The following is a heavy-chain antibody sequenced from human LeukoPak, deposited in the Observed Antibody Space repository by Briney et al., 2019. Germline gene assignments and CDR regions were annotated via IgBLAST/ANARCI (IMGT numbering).Heavy chain of an antibody. V-gene: IGHV3-23*01. J-gene: IGHJ4*02. CDR3: ATLGCAGENCPRAGRALGGY. CDR1: GFTFRSHA. D-gene: IGHD2-21*01. Sequence: PGGSLRLSCAASGFTFRSHAMSWVRQAPAKGLEWVSSTNDNGGGTYYADSVKGRFTISRDNSKNTLYLQMNSLRAEDTAVYYCATLGCAGENCPRAGRALGGYWGQGTLVTVSS. CDR2: TNDNGGGT.